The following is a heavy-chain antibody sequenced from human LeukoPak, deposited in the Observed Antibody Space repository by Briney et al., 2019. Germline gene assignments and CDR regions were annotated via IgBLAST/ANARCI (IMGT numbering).Heavy chain of an antibody. Sequence: SVKVSCKASGGTFSSYAISWVRQAPGQGLEWMGGIIPIFGTANYAQKFQGRVTITTDESTSTAYVELSSLRSEDTAVYYCARWAYGQQLENRFDPRGQGTLVTVSS. CDR3: ARWAYGQQLENRFDP. V-gene: IGHV1-69*05. D-gene: IGHD6-13*01. CDR1: GGTFSSYA. J-gene: IGHJ5*02. CDR2: IIPIFGTA.